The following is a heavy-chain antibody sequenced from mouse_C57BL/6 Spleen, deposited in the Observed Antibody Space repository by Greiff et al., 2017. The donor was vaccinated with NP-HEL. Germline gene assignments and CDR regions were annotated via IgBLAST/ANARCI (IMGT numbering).Heavy chain of an antibody. D-gene: IGHD1-1*01. Sequence: EVKLQESGPGLVKPSQSLSLTCSVTGYSITSGYYWNWIRQFPGNKLEWMGYISYDGSNNYNPSLKNRISITRDTSKNQFFLKLNSVTTEDTATYYCARDRGLRYFDYWGQGTTLTVSS. CDR3: ARDRGLRYFDY. CDR2: ISYDGSN. J-gene: IGHJ2*01. V-gene: IGHV3-6*01. CDR1: GYSITSGYY.